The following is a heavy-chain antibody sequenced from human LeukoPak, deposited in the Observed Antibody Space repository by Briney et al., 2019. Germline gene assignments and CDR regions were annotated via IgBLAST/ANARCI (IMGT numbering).Heavy chain of an antibody. CDR3: ARVGIAARWVAHFDY. D-gene: IGHD6-6*01. CDR2: IYYSGST. CDR1: GVSISSYY. J-gene: IGHJ4*02. Sequence: PSETLSLTCTVSGVSISSYYWSWIRQPPGKGLEWSGYIYYSGSTNYNPSLKSRVTISVDTSKNQFSLKLSSVTAADTAVYYCARVGIAARWVAHFDYWGQGTLLTVSS. V-gene: IGHV4-59*01.